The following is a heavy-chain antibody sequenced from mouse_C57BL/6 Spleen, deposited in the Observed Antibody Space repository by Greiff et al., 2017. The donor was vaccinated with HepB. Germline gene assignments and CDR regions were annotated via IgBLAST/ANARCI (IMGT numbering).Heavy chain of an antibody. Sequence: VQLQQSGPVLVKPGASVKMSCKASGYTFTDYYMNWVKQSHGKSLEWIGVINPYNGGTSYNQKFKGKATLTVDKSSSTAYMELNSLTSEDSAVYYCAREDYDYDEVDYWGQGTSVTVSS. D-gene: IGHD2-4*01. CDR3: AREDYDYDEVDY. CDR2: INPYNGGT. V-gene: IGHV1-19*01. J-gene: IGHJ4*01. CDR1: GYTFTDYY.